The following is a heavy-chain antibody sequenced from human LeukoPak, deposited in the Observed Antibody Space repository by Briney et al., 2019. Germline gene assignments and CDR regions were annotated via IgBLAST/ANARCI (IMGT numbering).Heavy chain of an antibody. V-gene: IGHV3-7*03. CDR3: ARGQGGPFDY. Sequence: GGSLRLSCAATGFTFSSYWMTWVRQAPGKGLEWVANIKEDGSEKYYVDSVKGRITISRDNAKNSLYLQMNSLRAEDTAVYYCARGQGGPFDYWGQGTLVTVSS. J-gene: IGHJ4*02. CDR1: GFTFSSYW. D-gene: IGHD1-26*01. CDR2: IKEDGSEK.